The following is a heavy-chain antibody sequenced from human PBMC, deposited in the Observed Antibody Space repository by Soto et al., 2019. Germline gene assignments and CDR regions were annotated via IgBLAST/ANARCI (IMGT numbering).Heavy chain of an antibody. CDR3: AARETEIDAFDI. CDR2: IYYSGST. CDR1: GGSISSYY. J-gene: IGHJ3*02. Sequence: QVQLQESGPGLVKPSETLSLTCTVSGGSISSYYWSWIRQPPGKGLEWIGYIYYSGSTNYNPSLKSQVTISVHTSKNQCSLKLSSVTAADTAVYYCAARETEIDAFDIWGQGTMVTVSS. V-gene: IGHV4-59*01.